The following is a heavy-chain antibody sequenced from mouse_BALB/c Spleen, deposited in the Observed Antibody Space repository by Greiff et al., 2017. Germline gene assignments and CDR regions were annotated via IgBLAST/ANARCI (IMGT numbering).Heavy chain of an antibody. CDR1: GFTFSSFG. CDR2: ISSGSSTI. D-gene: IGHD1-1*01. J-gene: IGHJ1*01. V-gene: IGHV5-17*02. CDR3: ARGSSYGFDV. Sequence: VQLKESGGGLVQPGGSRKLSCAASGFTFSSFGMHWVRQAPEKGLEWVAYISSGSSTIYYADTVKGRFTISRDNPKNTLFLQMTSLRSEDTAMYYCARGSSYGFDVWGAGTTVTVSS.